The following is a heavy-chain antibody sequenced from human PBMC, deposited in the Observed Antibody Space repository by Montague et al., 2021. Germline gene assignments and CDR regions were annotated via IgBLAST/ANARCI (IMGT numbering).Heavy chain of an antibody. CDR2: ISSNSRHI. V-gene: IGHV3-21*01. CDR3: ARISTNGVFNAFDL. J-gene: IGHJ3*01. Sequence: SLRLSCAASGFTFGAYSMTWVRQAPVKGLDYVSSISSNSRHIYSXAPLRGRFTISRDNAGNSLYLQMDSLRAEDTAVYYCARISTNGVFNAFDLWGRGTVVIVSS. CDR1: GFTFGAYS. D-gene: IGHD2-8*01.